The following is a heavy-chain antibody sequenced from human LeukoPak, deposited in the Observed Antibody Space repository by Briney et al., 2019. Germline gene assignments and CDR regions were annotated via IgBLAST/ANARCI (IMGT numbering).Heavy chain of an antibody. CDR1: GASVSNHY. CDR3: AKDPGGYYYMDV. D-gene: IGHD1-26*01. V-gene: IGHV4-59*02. CDR2: IYYSGGT. J-gene: IGHJ6*03. Sequence: SETLSLTCTVSGASVSNHYWGWIRQPPGKGLEWIGFIYYSGGTNYNPSLKSRVTISRDMSKNQFSLKLSSVSAADTAVYYCAKDPGGYYYMDVWGKGTTATVSS.